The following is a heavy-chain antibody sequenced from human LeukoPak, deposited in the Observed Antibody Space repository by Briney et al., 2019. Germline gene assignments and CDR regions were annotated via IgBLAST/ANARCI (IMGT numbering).Heavy chain of an antibody. Sequence: ASVKVSCKVSGYTLTELSMHWVRQAPGKGLEWMGGFDPEDGETIYARKYQGRVTLTEDTSTDTSYLELSSLTSEDTAVYYCLTVLYGRPWNPVGGGGLWGQGTLVTVSS. D-gene: IGHD1-1*01. CDR2: FDPEDGET. J-gene: IGHJ4*02. CDR1: GYTLTELS. V-gene: IGHV1-24*01. CDR3: LTVLYGRPWNPVGGGGL.